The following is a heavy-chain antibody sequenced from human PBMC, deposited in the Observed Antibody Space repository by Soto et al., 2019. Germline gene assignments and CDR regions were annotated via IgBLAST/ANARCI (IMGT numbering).Heavy chain of an antibody. J-gene: IGHJ6*02. CDR3: ARDPFSGSSYYYYGMDV. V-gene: IGHV3-53*01. Sequence: GGSLRLSCAASGFTVSGNYMSWVRQAPGKGLEWVSVIYSGGSTYYADSVKGRFTISRDNSKNTLYLQMNSLRAEDTAVYYCARDPFSGSSYYYYGMDVWGQGTTVTVSS. D-gene: IGHD1-26*01. CDR2: IYSGGST. CDR1: GFTVSGNY.